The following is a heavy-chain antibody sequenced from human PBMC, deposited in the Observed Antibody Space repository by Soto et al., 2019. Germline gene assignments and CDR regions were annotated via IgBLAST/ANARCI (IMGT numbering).Heavy chain of an antibody. D-gene: IGHD3-10*01. CDR1: SGPSRSHN. V-gene: IGHV4-59*08. Sequence: QVQLQQSGPGLVKPSETLSLTCTVSSGPSRSHNGGWFRKPPGRGLEWIGYVYYTGGTSYNPSLKSRVTISADTSTNHISLTLSSVTAADTAVYYCVRQGIGDLHGLVDVWGQGTTVSVSS. CDR3: VRQGIGDLHGLVDV. CDR2: VYYTGGT. J-gene: IGHJ6*02.